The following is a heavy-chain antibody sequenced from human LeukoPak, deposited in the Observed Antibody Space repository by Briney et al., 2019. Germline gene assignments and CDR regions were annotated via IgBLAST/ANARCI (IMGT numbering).Heavy chain of an antibody. J-gene: IGHJ1*01. V-gene: IGHV6-1*01. D-gene: IGHD6-13*01. CDR3: SSSSWYSEYFQH. CDR2: TYYRSKWYN. Sequence: SQTLSLTSAISGDSVSSNSAAWNWIRQSPSRGLEWLGRTYYRSKWYNDYAVSVKSRITINPDTSKHQFSLQLNSVTPEDTAVYYCSSSSWYSEYFQHWGQGTLVTVSS. CDR1: GDSVSSNSAA.